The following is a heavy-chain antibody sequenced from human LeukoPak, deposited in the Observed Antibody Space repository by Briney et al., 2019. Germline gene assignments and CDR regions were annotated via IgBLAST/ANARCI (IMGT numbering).Heavy chain of an antibody. CDR2: IYYSGST. Sequence: SETLSLTCTVSGGSISSSSYYWGWIRQPPGKGLEWVGSIYYSGSTYYNPSLKRRVTISVDTSKNQFSLKLSSVTAADTAVYYCARRDGSGWLFYFDYWGQGTLVTVSS. CDR1: GGSISSSSYY. CDR3: ARRDGSGWLFYFDY. D-gene: IGHD6-19*01. V-gene: IGHV4-39*01. J-gene: IGHJ4*02.